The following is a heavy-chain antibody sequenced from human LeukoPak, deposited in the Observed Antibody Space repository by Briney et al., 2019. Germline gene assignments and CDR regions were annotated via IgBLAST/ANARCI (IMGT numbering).Heavy chain of an antibody. J-gene: IGHJ3*02. CDR3: AREIFNGFDI. Sequence: TGGSLRLSCAASGFTFSNYGMHWVRQVPGKGLEWVAVISYDGSNKDYADSMKGRFTISRDNSKNTLYLQMNSLGAEDTAVYYCAREIFNGFDIWGQGTMVTVSS. CDR1: GFTFSNYG. CDR2: ISYDGSNK. V-gene: IGHV3-30*19.